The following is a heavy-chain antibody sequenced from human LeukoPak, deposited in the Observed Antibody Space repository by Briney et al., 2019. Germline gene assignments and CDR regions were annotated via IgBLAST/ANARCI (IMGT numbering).Heavy chain of an antibody. V-gene: IGHV3-33*01. CDR3: ARAGAYGDCRFIDH. CDR2: IWFDGSKG. D-gene: IGHD2-21*02. CDR1: GFTFSSFG. J-gene: IGHJ5*02. Sequence: PGRSLRLSCAASGFTFSSFGMHWVRQAPGKGLEWLAVIWFDGSKGYYTNSVKGRFSISRDNSKNTVSLQMNLLRVDDTALYYCARAGAYGDCRFIDHWGQGNPVSVSS.